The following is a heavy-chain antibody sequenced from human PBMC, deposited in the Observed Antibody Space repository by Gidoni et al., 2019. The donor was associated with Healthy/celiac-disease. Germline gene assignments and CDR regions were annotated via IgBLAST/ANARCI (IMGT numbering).Heavy chain of an antibody. CDR2: IRYDGSNK. V-gene: IGHV3-30*02. CDR3: AKDESYYDSSGYYFPGWVQH. CDR1: GFTFRRYG. J-gene: IGHJ1*01. D-gene: IGHD3-22*01. Sequence: QVQLVESGGGVVQPGGSLSLSCAASGFTFRRYGLHWVRQAPGKGLEWVAFIRYDGSNKYYADSVKGRFTISRDNSKNTLYLQMNSLRAEDTAVYYCAKDESYYDSSGYYFPGWVQHWGQGTLVTVSS.